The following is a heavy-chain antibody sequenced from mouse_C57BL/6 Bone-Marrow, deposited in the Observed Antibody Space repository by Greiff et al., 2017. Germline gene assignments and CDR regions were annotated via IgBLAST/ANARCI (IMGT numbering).Heavy chain of an antibody. CDR2: ISSGGSYT. CDR3: ASYYWFAY. Sequence: DVHLVESGGDLVKPGGSLKLSCAASGFTFSSYGMSWVRQTPDKRLEWVATISSGGSYTYYPDSVKGRFTISRDNAKNTLYLQMSSLKSEDTAMYYCASYYWFAYWGQGTLVTVSA. J-gene: IGHJ3*01. D-gene: IGHD2-1*01. CDR1: GFTFSSYG. V-gene: IGHV5-6*01.